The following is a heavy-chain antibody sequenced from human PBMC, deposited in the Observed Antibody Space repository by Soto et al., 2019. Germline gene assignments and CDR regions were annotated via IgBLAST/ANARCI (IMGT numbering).Heavy chain of an antibody. J-gene: IGHJ4*02. D-gene: IGHD5-18*01. CDR3: ARDMGRGYSYGPPFDY. CDR1: GFTFSSYE. CDR2: ISSSGSTI. V-gene: IGHV3-48*03. Sequence: GGSLRLSCAASGFTFSSYEMNWVRQAPGKGLEWVSYISSSGSTIYYADSVKGRFTISRDNAKNSLYLQMNSLRAEDTAVYYCARDMGRGYSYGPPFDYWGQGTLVTVSS.